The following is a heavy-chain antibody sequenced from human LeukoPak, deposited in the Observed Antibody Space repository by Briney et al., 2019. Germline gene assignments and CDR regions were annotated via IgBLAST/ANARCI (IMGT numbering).Heavy chain of an antibody. D-gene: IGHD5-12*01. J-gene: IGHJ4*02. V-gene: IGHV3-23*01. Sequence: GGSLRLSCVASGFSLNNYAMNRVRQAPGKGLEWVSLIIGSSGSTFYADSVKGRFTISRDKSKKTLYLQMNSLRADDTAVYYCAKGAYDYIEIAYFDYWGQGSLVTVSS. CDR1: GFSLNNYA. CDR2: IIGSSGST. CDR3: AKGAYDYIEIAYFDY.